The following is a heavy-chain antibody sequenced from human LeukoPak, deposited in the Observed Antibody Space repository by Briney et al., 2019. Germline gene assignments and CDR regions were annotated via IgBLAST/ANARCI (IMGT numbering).Heavy chain of an antibody. D-gene: IGHD3-22*01. J-gene: IGHJ5*02. CDR1: GGSFSGYY. CDR3: ARCYYDSSGYLTP. Sequence: SETLSLTCAVYGGSFSGYYWSWIRQPPGKGLELIGEINHSGSTNYNPSLKSRVTISVDTSKNQFSLKLSSVTAADTAVYYCARCYYDSSGYLTPWGQGTLVTVSS. CDR2: INHSGST. V-gene: IGHV4-34*01.